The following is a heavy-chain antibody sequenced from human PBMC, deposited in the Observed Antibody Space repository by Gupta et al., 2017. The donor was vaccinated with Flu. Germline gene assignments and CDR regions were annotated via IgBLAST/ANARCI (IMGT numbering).Heavy chain of an antibody. CDR3: TRVDPRRLLYFDH. CDR2: ISFTINYI. V-gene: IGHV3-21*01. CDR1: GFTFSNYR. D-gene: IGHD2-15*01. J-gene: IGHJ4*02. Sequence: EVQLVESGGGLVKPGGSLRLSCAASGFTFSNYRMNWVRQAPGKGLEWVSSISFTINYIYYADSVKGRFTISRDNAKNSLYLQMNSLRGEDTAVYYCTRVDPRRLLYFDHWGQGTLVTVSS.